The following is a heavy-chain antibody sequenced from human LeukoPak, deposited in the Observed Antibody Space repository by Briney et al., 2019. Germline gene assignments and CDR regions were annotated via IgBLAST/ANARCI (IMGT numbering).Heavy chain of an antibody. CDR3: ARDQEWLARFDAFDI. D-gene: IGHD3-3*01. J-gene: IGHJ3*02. CDR2: IYYSGST. V-gene: IGHV4-30-4*08. CDR1: GGSISSGDYH. Sequence: SETLSLTCTVSGGSISSGDYHWSWIRQPPGKGLEWIGYIYYSGSTYYNPSLKSRVTISVDTSKNQFSLKLSSVTAADTAVYYCARDQEWLARFDAFDIWGQGTMVTVSS.